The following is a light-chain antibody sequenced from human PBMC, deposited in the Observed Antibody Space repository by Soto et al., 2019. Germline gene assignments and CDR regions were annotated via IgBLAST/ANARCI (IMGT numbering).Light chain of an antibody. CDR1: QGISSW. Sequence: DLQMTQSPSSVSASVGDRVTITCRASQGISSWLAWYQQQPGKAPTLLIYDASSLESGVQSRFSGSGSGTESTLTISSLQPDDFATYYCQQYNSYWTFGQGTKVDIK. CDR3: QQYNSYWT. CDR2: DAS. V-gene: IGKV1-5*01. J-gene: IGKJ1*01.